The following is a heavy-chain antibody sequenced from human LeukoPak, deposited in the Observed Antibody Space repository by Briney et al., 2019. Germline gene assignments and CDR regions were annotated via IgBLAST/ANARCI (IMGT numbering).Heavy chain of an antibody. Sequence: GGSLRLSCAASGFTFSSYSMNWVRQAPGKGLEWISYISGSSRVIYYADSVKGRFTISRDNSKNTLYLQMNSLRAEDTAVYYCARGSGYYFDYWGQGTLVTVSS. J-gene: IGHJ4*02. V-gene: IGHV3-48*01. CDR3: ARGSGYYFDY. CDR1: GFTFSSYS. D-gene: IGHD6-19*01. CDR2: ISGSSRVI.